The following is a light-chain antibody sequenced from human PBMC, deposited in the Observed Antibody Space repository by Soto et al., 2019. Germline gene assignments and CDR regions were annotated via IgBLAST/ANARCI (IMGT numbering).Light chain of an antibody. CDR2: INSDGSH. Sequence: LVLTQSPSASASLGASVKLTCTLSSGHSSNAIAWHQQQPEKGPRYLMKINSDGSHIKGDGIPDRFSGSSSGAERYLTISSLQSEDEADYYCQAWVTGIGVFGGGTKVTVL. J-gene: IGLJ2*01. CDR1: SGHSSNA. CDR3: QAWVTGIGV. V-gene: IGLV4-69*01.